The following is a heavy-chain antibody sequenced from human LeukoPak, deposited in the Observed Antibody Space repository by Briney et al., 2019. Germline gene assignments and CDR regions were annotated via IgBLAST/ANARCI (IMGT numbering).Heavy chain of an antibody. CDR1: GLAFSSYS. J-gene: IGHJ4*02. CDR3: ARDFTPEWFDIH. Sequence: SGGSLRLSCVASGLAFSSYSMHWVRKAPGKGLEWVGVISYDGSDEYYTDSVKGRFTISRDNSKNTVYLQMNSLRADDTAVYYCARDFTPEWFDIHWGQGTLVTVS. V-gene: IGHV3-30*04. CDR2: ISYDGSDE. D-gene: IGHD3-3*01.